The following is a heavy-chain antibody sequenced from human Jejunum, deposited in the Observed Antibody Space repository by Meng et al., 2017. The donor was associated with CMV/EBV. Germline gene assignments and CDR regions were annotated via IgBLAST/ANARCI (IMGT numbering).Heavy chain of an antibody. CDR3: ARASGFRGAKFDY. CDR2: IYTGGAT. Sequence: QVQLQEPGPGLVKPSETLSLTCTVSGASISTYYWTWIRQPAGKGLEWIGHIYTGGATNYNPSLKSRVTMSVDTSKTQFFLRLNSVTAADTAVYFCARASGFRGAKFDYWGQGLLVTVSS. D-gene: IGHD3-10*01. CDR1: GASISTYY. V-gene: IGHV4-4*07. J-gene: IGHJ4*02.